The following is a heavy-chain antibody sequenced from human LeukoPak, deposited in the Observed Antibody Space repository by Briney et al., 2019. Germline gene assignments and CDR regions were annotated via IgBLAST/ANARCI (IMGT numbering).Heavy chain of an antibody. CDR3: AKDLYGSGWYNYFDP. J-gene: IGHJ5*02. CDR1: GVTLSSYT. Sequence: PGGSLRLSCAASGVTLSSYTMSWARQAPGKGLEWVSGISSSGSGGNTYYADSVKGRFTISRDNSKNTLYLQLNSLRPEDTAVYHCAKDLYGSGWYNYFDPWGQGALVTVSS. D-gene: IGHD6-19*01. V-gene: IGHV3-23*01. CDR2: ISSSGSGGNT.